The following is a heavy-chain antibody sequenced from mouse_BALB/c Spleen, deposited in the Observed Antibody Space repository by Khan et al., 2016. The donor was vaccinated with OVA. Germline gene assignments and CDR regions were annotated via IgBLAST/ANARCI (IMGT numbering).Heavy chain of an antibody. D-gene: IGHD1-1*02. J-gene: IGHJ2*01. CDR3: ARSYGGDFDY. CDR1: GYSITSDYA. Sequence: EVQLQESGPGLVKPSQSLSLTCTVTGYSITSDYAWNWIRQFPGNKLEWMGYISYSGNTKYNPSLKSRISITRDTSKNQFFLQLNSVTTEDTATXYCARSYGGDFDYWGQGTTLTVSS. CDR2: ISYSGNT. V-gene: IGHV3-2*02.